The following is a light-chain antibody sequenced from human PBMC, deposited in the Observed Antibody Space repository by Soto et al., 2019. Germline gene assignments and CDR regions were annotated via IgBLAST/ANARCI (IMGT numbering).Light chain of an antibody. CDR1: SSNIGAGYD. V-gene: IGLV1-40*01. Sequence: QSVLTQPPSVSGAPGQRVTISCTGSSSNIGAGYDVHWYQQLPGTAPKLLIYGNNNRPSGVPDRFSGSKSGTSASLAITGLQAEDEADYYCQSYDSSLSGSEVFGTGTKLNVL. J-gene: IGLJ1*01. CDR2: GNN. CDR3: QSYDSSLSGSEV.